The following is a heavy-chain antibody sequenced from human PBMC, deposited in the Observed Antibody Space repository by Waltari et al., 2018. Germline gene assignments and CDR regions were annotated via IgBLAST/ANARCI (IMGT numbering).Heavy chain of an antibody. V-gene: IGHV1-8*03. CDR1: GYTFTSYD. J-gene: IGHJ6*02. CDR3: ARGSSSWYYYGMDV. CDR2: MNPNSGNT. Sequence: QVQLVQSGAEVKKPGASVKVSCKASGYTFTSYDINWVRQATGQGLEWIGLMNPNSGNTGYAQKFQGRVTITRNTSISTAYMELSSLISEDTAVYYCARGSSSWYYYGMDVWGQGTTVTVSS. D-gene: IGHD6-13*01.